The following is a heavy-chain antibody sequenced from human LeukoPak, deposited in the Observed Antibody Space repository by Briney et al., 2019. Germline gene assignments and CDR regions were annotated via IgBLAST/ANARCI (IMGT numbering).Heavy chain of an antibody. D-gene: IGHD5-18*01. Sequence: GGSLRLSCAASGFTFSSYAMHWVRQAPGKGLEWVAVISYDGSNKYYADSVKGRFTISRDNSKNTLYLQMNSLRAEDTAVYNCARVRVAHRGYSYGCLDYWGQGTLVTVSS. J-gene: IGHJ4*02. CDR1: GFTFSSYA. CDR3: ARVRVAHRGYSYGCLDY. CDR2: ISYDGSNK. V-gene: IGHV3-30*04.